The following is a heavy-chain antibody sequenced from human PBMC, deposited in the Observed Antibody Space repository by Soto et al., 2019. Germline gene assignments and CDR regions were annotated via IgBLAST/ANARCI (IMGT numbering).Heavy chain of an antibody. CDR2: LYYSGST. CDR1: GGSISSGGYY. CDR3: AIGTATRVDY. Sequence: QVQLQESGPGLVKPSQTLSLTCTVSGGSISSGGYYWSWIRQHPGKGLEGIGYLYYSGSTYYNPSLKXLVXIXEDTSKNQFALKLSSVTAADTAVYYCAIGTATRVDYWGQGTLVTVSS. D-gene: IGHD5-18*01. V-gene: IGHV4-31*01. J-gene: IGHJ4*02.